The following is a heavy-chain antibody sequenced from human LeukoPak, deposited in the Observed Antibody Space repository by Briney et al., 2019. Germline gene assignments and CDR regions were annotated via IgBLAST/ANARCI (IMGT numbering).Heavy chain of an antibody. CDR2: IWDNGSNK. Sequence: GGSLRLSCAASGLNFNDNDMDWVRQAPGKGLEWVAVIWDNGSNKYYAESVKGRFTISRDISKNMLYLQMNSLRVEDTAVYYCAKERGGQDWDFDLWGRGTLVTVSS. CDR1: GLNFNDND. J-gene: IGHJ2*01. D-gene: IGHD3-10*01. V-gene: IGHV3-33*06. CDR3: AKERGGQDWDFDL.